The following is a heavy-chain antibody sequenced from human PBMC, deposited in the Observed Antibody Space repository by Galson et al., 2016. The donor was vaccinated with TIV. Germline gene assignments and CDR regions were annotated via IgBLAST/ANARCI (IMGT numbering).Heavy chain of an antibody. CDR2: IDWDDDK. D-gene: IGHD2-15*01. V-gene: IGHV2-70*04. CDR1: GFSLNTNGMS. J-gene: IGHJ4*02. CDR3: ARHCSGGSCFGY. Sequence: PALVKPTQTLILTCTFSGFSLNTNGMSVSWIRQPPGKALEWLARIDWDDDKFYTTSLKTRLTISKDTSENRVVLTMTNMDPVDTATYFCARHCSGGSCFGYWGQGTLVTVSS.